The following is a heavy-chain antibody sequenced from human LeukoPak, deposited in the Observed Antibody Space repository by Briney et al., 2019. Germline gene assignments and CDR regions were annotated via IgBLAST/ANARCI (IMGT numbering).Heavy chain of an antibody. V-gene: IGHV4-39*07. CDR1: GGSISSSSYY. CDR2: IYYSVST. J-gene: IGHJ5*02. Sequence: PSETLSLTCTVSGGSISSSSYYWGWIRQPPGKGLEWIGRIYYSVSTYYNPSLKSRFTISVDTSKNQFSLKLSSVTAADTAVYYCARGGSGRYFDWHANWFDPWGQGTLVTVSS. CDR3: ARGGSGRYFDWHANWFDP. D-gene: IGHD3-9*01.